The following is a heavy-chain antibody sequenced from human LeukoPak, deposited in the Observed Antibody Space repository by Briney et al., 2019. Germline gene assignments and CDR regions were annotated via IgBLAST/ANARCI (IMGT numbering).Heavy chain of an antibody. V-gene: IGHV3-30*01. D-gene: IGHD2-2*01. J-gene: IGHJ1*01. Sequence: GRSLRLSCAASGFTISSYAMHWVRQAPGKGLEWVAVISYDGSNKYYADSVKGRFTISRDNSKNTLYLQMNSLRAEDTAVYYCARDRCMSSTSCRWGYFQHWGQGTLVTVSS. CDR3: ARDRCMSSTSCRWGYFQH. CDR1: GFTISSYA. CDR2: ISYDGSNK.